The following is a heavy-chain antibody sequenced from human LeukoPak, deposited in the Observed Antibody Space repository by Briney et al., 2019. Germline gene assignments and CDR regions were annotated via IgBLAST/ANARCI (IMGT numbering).Heavy chain of an antibody. D-gene: IGHD3-22*01. J-gene: IGHJ6*03. Sequence: GGSLRLSCAASGFTVSSNYMSWVRQAPGKGLEWVSVIYSGGSTYYADSVKGRFTISRDNVKNTLYLQMNSLRAEDTAVYYCARAPNYYDSKAAGYYMDVWGKGTTVTVSS. V-gene: IGHV3-66*01. CDR1: GFTVSSNY. CDR2: IYSGGST. CDR3: ARAPNYYDSKAAGYYMDV.